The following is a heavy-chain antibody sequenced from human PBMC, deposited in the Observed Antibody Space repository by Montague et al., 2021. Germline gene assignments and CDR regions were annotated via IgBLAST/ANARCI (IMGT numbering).Heavy chain of an antibody. CDR3: ARERDRYYYMDI. Sequence: SETLSLTCTVSRSLINSDYYWGWIRPPPGKGLEWMGSVSHGGRTYYNPSLKSRVTISVDTSNNRFSLKLSSVTAADTAMYYCARERDRYYYMDIWGKGTTITVSS. J-gene: IGHJ6*03. CDR1: RSLINSDYY. V-gene: IGHV4-38-2*02. CDR2: VSHGGRT.